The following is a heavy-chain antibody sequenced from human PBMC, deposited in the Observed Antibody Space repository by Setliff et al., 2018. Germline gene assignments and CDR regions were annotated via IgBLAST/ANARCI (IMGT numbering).Heavy chain of an antibody. Sequence: SGPTLVNPTQTLTLTCSFSGFSLRSSGMAVGWIRQPPGKALEWLALIYWDDVKRYSPFLKNRLTITQDTSKNQVVLTLTNMDPVDTATYYCAHRGGYGADSLYYFDVWGQGTLVTVSS. D-gene: IGHD3-10*01. CDR2: IYWDDVK. J-gene: IGHJ4*02. V-gene: IGHV2-5*02. CDR3: AHRGGYGADSLYYFDV. CDR1: GFSLRSSGMA.